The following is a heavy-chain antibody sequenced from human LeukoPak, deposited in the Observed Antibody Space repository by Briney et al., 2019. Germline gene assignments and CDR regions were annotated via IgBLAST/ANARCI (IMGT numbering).Heavy chain of an antibody. V-gene: IGHV4-4*07. CDR2: IYTSGST. CDR1: GGSISSYY. D-gene: IGHD6-13*01. Sequence: SETLSLTCTVSGGSISSYYWSWIRQPAGKGLEWIGRIYTSGSTNYNPSLKSRVTMSVDTSKNQFSLKLSSVTAADTAVYYCARDRFSSSWYEGYNWFDPWGQGTLVTVSS. CDR3: ARDRFSSSWYEGYNWFDP. J-gene: IGHJ5*02.